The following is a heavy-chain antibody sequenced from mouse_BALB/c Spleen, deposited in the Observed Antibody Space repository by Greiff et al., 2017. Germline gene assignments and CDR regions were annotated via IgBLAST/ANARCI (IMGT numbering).Heavy chain of an antibody. CDR2: IWGDGST. D-gene: IGHD1-1*01. J-gene: IGHJ4*01. Sequence: VQRVESGPGLVAPSQSLSITCTVSGFSLTGYGVNWVRQPPGKGLEWLGMIWGDGSTDYNSALKSRLSISKDNSKSQVFLKMNSLQTDDTARYYCARGDYYGSTYAMDYWGQGTSVTVSS. CDR3: ARGDYYGSTYAMDY. V-gene: IGHV2-6-7*01. CDR1: GFSLTGYG.